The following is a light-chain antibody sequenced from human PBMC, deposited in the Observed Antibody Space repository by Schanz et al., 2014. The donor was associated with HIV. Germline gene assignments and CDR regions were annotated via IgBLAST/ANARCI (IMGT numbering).Light chain of an antibody. CDR2: NTY. CDR1: SSDFKTNA. J-gene: IGLJ3*02. V-gene: IGLV1-44*01. CDR3: AGWDDGLKGWV. Sequence: QSVLTQAPSASGTPGQRVTISCSGSSSDFKTNAVLWYQQPPGAPPKLLIFNTYHRPSGVPDRFSGSGSGTSASLAISGLQSDDEADYYCAGWDDGLKGWVFGGGTKLTVL.